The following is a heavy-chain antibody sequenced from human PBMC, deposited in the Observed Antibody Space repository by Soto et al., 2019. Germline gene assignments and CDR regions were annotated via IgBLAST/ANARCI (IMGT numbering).Heavy chain of an antibody. V-gene: IGHV1-18*01. J-gene: IGHJ4*02. D-gene: IGHD1-1*01. CDR3: ARGRYGDY. CDR2: ISAHNGNT. Sequence: QVHLVQSGAEVKKPGASVKVSCKGSGYTFTTYGITWVQQAPGQGLEWMGWISAHNGNTNYAQRRQGRVTVTRDTSTSTAYMALRSLSSDDTAVYYCARGRYGDYWGQGALVTVSS. CDR1: GYTFTTYG.